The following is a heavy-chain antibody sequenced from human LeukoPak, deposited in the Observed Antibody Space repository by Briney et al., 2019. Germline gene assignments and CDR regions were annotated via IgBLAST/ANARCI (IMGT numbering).Heavy chain of an antibody. CDR2: ISSSSSYI. CDR3: ARGVSGAFDI. J-gene: IGHJ3*02. Sequence: EWVSSISSSSSYIYYADSVKGRFTISRDNAKNSLYLQMNSLRAEDTAVYYCARGVSGAFDIWGQGTMVTVSS. V-gene: IGHV3-21*01. D-gene: IGHD4-11*01.